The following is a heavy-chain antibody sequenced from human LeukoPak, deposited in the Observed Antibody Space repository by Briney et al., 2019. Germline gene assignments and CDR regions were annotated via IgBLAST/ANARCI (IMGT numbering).Heavy chain of an antibody. CDR3: ARRSTNYYYMDV. D-gene: IGHD2-2*01. Sequence: SETLSLTCTVSGGSISSHYWSWTRQPPGKGLEWIGYIYYSGSTNYNPSLKSRVTISVDTSKNQFSLKLSSVTAADTAVYYCARRSTNYYYMDVWGKGTTVTVSS. V-gene: IGHV4-59*11. CDR1: GGSISSHY. CDR2: IYYSGST. J-gene: IGHJ6*03.